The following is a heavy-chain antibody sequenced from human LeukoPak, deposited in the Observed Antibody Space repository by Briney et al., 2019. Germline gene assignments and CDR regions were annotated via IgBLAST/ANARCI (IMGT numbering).Heavy chain of an antibody. V-gene: IGHV3-53*01. J-gene: IGHJ6*03. CDR2: IYSGGST. D-gene: IGHD3-10*01. CDR1: GFTVSSNY. CDR3: ARHGSITMVRGRLRYYYMDV. Sequence: GGSLRLSCAASGFTVSSNYISWVRQAPGKGLEWVSVIYSGGSTYYADSVKGRFTISRDNSKNTLYLQMNSLRAEDTAVYYCARHGSITMVRGRLRYYYMDVWGKGTTVTISS.